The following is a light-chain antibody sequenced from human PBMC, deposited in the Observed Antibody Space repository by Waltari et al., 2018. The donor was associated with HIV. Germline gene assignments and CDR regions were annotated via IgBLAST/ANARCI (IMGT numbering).Light chain of an antibody. J-gene: IGLJ3*02. V-gene: IGLV3-25*03. CDR3: QSADSGTWV. Sequence: SSELTQPPSVSVSPGQTARITCPGDALPKQYAYWYQQKPGQAPVLVIYKDTERPSGIPERFSGSSSGTTVTLTISGVQAEDEADYYCQSADSGTWVFGGGTKLTVL. CDR1: ALPKQY. CDR2: KDT.